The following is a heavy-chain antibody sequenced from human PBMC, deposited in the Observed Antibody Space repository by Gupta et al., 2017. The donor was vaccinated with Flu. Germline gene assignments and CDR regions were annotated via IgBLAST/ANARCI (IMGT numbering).Heavy chain of an antibody. J-gene: IGHJ4*02. CDR1: GFTFSSYE. CDR2: ISSSGSTI. Sequence: EVQLVESGGGLVQPGGSLRLSCAASGFTFSSYEMNWVRQAPGKGLEWVSYISSSGSTIYYADSVKGRFTISRDNAKNSLYLQMNSLRAEDTAVYYCARVGYDSSGYLPTLFDYWGQGTLVTVSS. CDR3: ARVGYDSSGYLPTLFDY. V-gene: IGHV3-48*03. D-gene: IGHD3-22*01.